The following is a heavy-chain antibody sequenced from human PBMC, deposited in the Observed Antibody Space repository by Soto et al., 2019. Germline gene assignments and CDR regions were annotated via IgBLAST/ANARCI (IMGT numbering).Heavy chain of an antibody. CDR3: AREGNWNPTRNFDY. CDR2: IYYSGST. D-gene: IGHD1-20*01. V-gene: IGHV4-59*01. Sequence: SETLSLTCTVSGGSISSYYWSWIRQPPGKGLEWIGYIYYSGSTNYNPSLKSRVTISVDTSKNQFSLKLSSVTAADTAVYYCAREGNWNPTRNFDYWGQGTLVTVSS. J-gene: IGHJ4*02. CDR1: GGSISSYY.